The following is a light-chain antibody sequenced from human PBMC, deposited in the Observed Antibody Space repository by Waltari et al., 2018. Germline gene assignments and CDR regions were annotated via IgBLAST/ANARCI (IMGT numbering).Light chain of an antibody. CDR1: SSDIGAYDN. CDR2: DVA. J-gene: IGLJ3*02. V-gene: IGLV2-14*03. CDR3: SAYRGSFTLV. Sequence: QSALTQPASVSGSPGQSITISCTGTSSDIGAYDNVFWYQQPPGKAPKLMIYDVAKRPAGVSKRFSGSKSGDTASLTVSGVQAEDEADYHCSAYRGSFTLVFGGGTKVTVL.